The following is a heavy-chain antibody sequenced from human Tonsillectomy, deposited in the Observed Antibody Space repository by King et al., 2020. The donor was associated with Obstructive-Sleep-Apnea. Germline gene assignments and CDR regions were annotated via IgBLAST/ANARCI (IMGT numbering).Heavy chain of an antibody. CDR3: ARGGEMATESDY. Sequence: VQLQESGPGLVKPSETLSLTCTVSGGSISSHYWSWIRQPPGKGLEWIGYIYYSGSTNYNPSLKSRVTISVDTSKNQFSLKLSSVTAADTAVYYCARGGEMATESDYWGQGTLVTVSS. CDR2: IYYSGST. J-gene: IGHJ4*02. CDR1: GGSISSHY. D-gene: IGHD5-24*01. V-gene: IGHV4-59*11.